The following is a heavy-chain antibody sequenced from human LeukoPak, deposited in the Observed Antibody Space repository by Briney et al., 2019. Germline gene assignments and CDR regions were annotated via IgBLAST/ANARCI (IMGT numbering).Heavy chain of an antibody. D-gene: IGHD2-2*01. J-gene: IGHJ4*02. CDR2: IEQDGSEK. CDR3: ARDTRGYASFDY. Sequence: GGSLRLSCAASGFTFGRYWMTWVRQAPGKGLEWVANIEQDGSEKHYVDSVRGRFTISRDNAKNSLYLQMSSLRAEDTAVYYCARDTRGYASFDYWGQGTLVTVSS. V-gene: IGHV3-7*04. CDR1: GFTFGRYW.